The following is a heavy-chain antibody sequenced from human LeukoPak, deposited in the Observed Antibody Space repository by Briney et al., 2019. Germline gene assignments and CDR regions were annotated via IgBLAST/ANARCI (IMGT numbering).Heavy chain of an antibody. CDR2: IYPGDSDT. CDR1: GYSFTSYW. J-gene: IGHJ6*02. V-gene: IGHV5-51*01. D-gene: IGHD6-13*01. CDR3: ARAGRAAAGRPWYYYGMDV. Sequence: GESLKISCKGSGYSFTSYWIGWVRQMPGKGLEWMGIIYPGDSDTRYSPSFQGQVTISADKSISTAYLQWSSLKASDTAMYYCARAGRAAAGRPWYYYGMDVWGQGTTVTVSS.